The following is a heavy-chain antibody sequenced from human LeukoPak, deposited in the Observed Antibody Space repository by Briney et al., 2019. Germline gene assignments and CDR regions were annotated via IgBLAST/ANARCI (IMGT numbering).Heavy chain of an antibody. Sequence: GASVKVSCKASGYTFTSYAMHWVRQAPGQRLEWMGWINAGNGNTKYSQEFQGRVTMTRDMSTSTVYMELSSLRSEDTAVYYCARDGDGYNTLDYWGQGTLVTVSS. V-gene: IGHV1-3*03. D-gene: IGHD5-24*01. J-gene: IGHJ4*02. CDR3: ARDGDGYNTLDY. CDR2: INAGNGNT. CDR1: GYTFTSYA.